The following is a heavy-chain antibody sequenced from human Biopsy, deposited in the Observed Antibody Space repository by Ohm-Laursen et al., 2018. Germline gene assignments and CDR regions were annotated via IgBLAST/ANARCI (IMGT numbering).Heavy chain of an antibody. CDR1: NFTFSSYA. D-gene: IGHD3-10*01. Sequence: SLRLSCTASNFTFSSYAMSWVRQAPGKGLEWVSGISPSGGTTYYADSVKGRFTVSGDNFKNTLYLQLNSLRAEDTALYYCAKGYIWFGEFTFDIWGQGTMVTVSS. J-gene: IGHJ3*02. V-gene: IGHV3-23*01. CDR3: AKGYIWFGEFTFDI. CDR2: ISPSGGTT.